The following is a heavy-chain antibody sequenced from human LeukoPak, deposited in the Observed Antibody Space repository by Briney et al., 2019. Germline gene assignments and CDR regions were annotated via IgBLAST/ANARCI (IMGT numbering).Heavy chain of an antibody. Sequence: GASVKVSCKASGYTFTGHYMHWVRQAPGQGLEWMGWINPNSGGTNYAQKFQGWVTMTRDTSISTAYMELSRLRSDDTAVYYCARDASEGIAAAGEPRFDPWGQGTLVTVSS. D-gene: IGHD6-13*01. J-gene: IGHJ5*02. V-gene: IGHV1-2*04. CDR3: ARDASEGIAAAGEPRFDP. CDR2: INPNSGGT. CDR1: GYTFTGHY.